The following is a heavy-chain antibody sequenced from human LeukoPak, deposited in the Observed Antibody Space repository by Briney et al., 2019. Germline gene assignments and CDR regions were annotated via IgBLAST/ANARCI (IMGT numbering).Heavy chain of an antibody. CDR1: GFTFSSYW. J-gene: IGHJ4*02. CDR2: IKQDGCDK. D-gene: IGHD5-18*01. Sequence: GGSLRLSCAASGFTFSSYWMSWVRQAPGKGLEWVANIKQDGCDKYYVDSVKGRFTISKDNAKSSLYLQMNSLRAEDTAVYYCARAWIELWSHDYWGQGTLVTVSS. V-gene: IGHV3-7*03. CDR3: ARAWIELWSHDY.